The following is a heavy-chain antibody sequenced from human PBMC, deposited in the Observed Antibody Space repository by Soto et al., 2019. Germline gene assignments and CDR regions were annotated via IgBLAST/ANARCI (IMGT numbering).Heavy chain of an antibody. D-gene: IGHD2-15*01. Sequence: QVQLVQSGAEVKKPGASMKVSCKASGYTFSDYYMHWVRQAPGQGLECMGWISPNNGATNYAQKFQDRVTMTRDASITTAYMELSRLRSADTAVYYCARGGEFCSTGSCNSSLGDAFDVWGQGTTGTVSS. J-gene: IGHJ3*01. CDR3: ARGGEFCSTGSCNSSLGDAFDV. CDR2: ISPNNGAT. CDR1: GYTFSDYY. V-gene: IGHV1-2*02.